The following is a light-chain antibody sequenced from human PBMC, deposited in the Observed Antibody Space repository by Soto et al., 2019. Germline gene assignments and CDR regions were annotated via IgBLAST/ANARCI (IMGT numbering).Light chain of an antibody. CDR1: QSVGSY. J-gene: IGKJ1*01. Sequence: EIVLTQSPATLSLSPGERATLSCRASQSVGSYLAWYQQKPGQAPRPLIYGASTRATGIPARFSGSGSGTEFTLTISSLQSEDFAVYYCQQYNNWWTFGQGTKVDIK. CDR3: QQYNNWWT. V-gene: IGKV3-15*01. CDR2: GAS.